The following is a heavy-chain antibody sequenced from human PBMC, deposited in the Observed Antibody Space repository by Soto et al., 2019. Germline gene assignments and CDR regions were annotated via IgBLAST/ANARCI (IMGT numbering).Heavy chain of an antibody. V-gene: IGHV3-21*01. J-gene: IGHJ3*02. CDR1: GFTFSSYS. D-gene: IGHD3-10*01. CDR2: ISSSSSYI. CDR3: ARGRINLVRGPDAFDI. Sequence: PGGSLRLSCAASGFTFSSYSMNWVRQAPGKGLEWVSSISSSSSYIYYADSVKGRFTISRDNAKNSLYLQMNSLRAEDTAVYYCARGRINLVRGPDAFDIWGQGTMVTVSS.